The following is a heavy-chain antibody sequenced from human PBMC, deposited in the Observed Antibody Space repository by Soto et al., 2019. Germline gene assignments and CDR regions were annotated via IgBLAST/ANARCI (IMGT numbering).Heavy chain of an antibody. J-gene: IGHJ1*01. CDR2: INPSGGST. CDR3: ARGVVTAIPPRYFQH. CDR1: GYTFTSYY. D-gene: IGHD2-21*02. Sequence: QVQLVQSGAEVKKPGASVKVSCKASGYTFTSYYMHWVRQAPGQGLEWMGIINPSGGSTSYAQEFQGRVTMTRDTSTSTVYMELSSLRSEDTAVYYCARGVVTAIPPRYFQHWGQGTLVTVSS. V-gene: IGHV1-46*03.